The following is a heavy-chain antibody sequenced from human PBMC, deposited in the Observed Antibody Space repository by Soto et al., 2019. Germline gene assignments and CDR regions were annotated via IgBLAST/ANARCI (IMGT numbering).Heavy chain of an antibody. V-gene: IGHV3-21*01. J-gene: IGHJ4*02. CDR3: ARGGLYYYGSGTDY. D-gene: IGHD3-10*01. CDR1: GFTFSSYS. Sequence: EVQLVESGGGLVKPGGSLRLSCAASGFTFSSYSMNWVRQAPGKGLEWVSSISSSSSYIYYADSVKGRFTISRDNAKNSLYLQTNSLRAEDTAVYYCARGGLYYYGSGTDYWGQGTLVTVSS. CDR2: ISSSSSYI.